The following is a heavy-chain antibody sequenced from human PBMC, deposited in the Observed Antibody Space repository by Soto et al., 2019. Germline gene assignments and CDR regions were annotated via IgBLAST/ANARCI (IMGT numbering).Heavy chain of an antibody. J-gene: IGHJ4*02. D-gene: IGHD6-19*01. Sequence: SETLSLTCTVSGGSISSSSYYWGWIRQPPGKGLEWIGSIYYSGSTYYNPSLKSRVTISVDTSKNQFSLKLSSVTAADTAVYYCARPYYSSGWTFDYWGQGTLVTVSS. CDR3: ARPYYSSGWTFDY. CDR1: GGSISSSSYY. CDR2: IYYSGST. V-gene: IGHV4-39*01.